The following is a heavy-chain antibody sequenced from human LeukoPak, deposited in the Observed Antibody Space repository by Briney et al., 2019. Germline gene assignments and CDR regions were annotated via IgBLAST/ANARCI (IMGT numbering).Heavy chain of an antibody. Sequence: PGGSLRLSCAASGFTFSSYAMSWVRQAPGKGLEWVAVISYDGSNKYYADSVKGRFTISRDNSKNTLYLQMNSLRAEDTAVFYCARGTNWSPLDFDYWGQGILVTVSS. CDR1: GFTFSSYA. D-gene: IGHD3-3*01. J-gene: IGHJ4*02. CDR2: ISYDGSNK. CDR3: ARGTNWSPLDFDY. V-gene: IGHV3-30*03.